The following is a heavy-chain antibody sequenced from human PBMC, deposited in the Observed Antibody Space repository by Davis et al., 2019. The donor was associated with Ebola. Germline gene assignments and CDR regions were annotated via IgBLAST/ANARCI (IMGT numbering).Heavy chain of an antibody. D-gene: IGHD1-26*01. Sequence: PGGSLRLSCAASGFTFSSYSMNWVRQAPGKGLEWVSSISSSSSYIYYADSVKGRFTISRDNAKNSLYLQMNSLRAEDTAVYYCARDRGGESRWDQTRGYFDYWGQGTLVTVSS. CDR3: ARDRGGESRWDQTRGYFDY. CDR2: ISSSSSYI. CDR1: GFTFSSYS. J-gene: IGHJ4*02. V-gene: IGHV3-21*01.